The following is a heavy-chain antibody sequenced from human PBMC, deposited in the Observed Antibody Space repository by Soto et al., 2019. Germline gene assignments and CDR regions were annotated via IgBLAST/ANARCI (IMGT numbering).Heavy chain of an antibody. CDR3: AKDPCDYYYYMDV. J-gene: IGHJ6*03. Sequence: SVKVSCKASGYTFTSYYMHRVRQAPGQGLEWMGIINPSGGSTSYAQKFQGRVTMTRDTSTSTVYMELSSLRSEDTAVYYCAKDPCDYYYYMDVWGKGTTVTVSS. CDR1: GYTFTSYY. CDR2: INPSGGST. V-gene: IGHV1-46*03.